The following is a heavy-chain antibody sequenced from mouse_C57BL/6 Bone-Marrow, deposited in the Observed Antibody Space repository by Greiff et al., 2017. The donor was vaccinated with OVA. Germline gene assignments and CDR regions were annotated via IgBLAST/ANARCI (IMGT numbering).Heavy chain of an antibody. CDR3: ARSNYGSSYWYFDV. J-gene: IGHJ1*03. V-gene: IGHV1-55*01. Sequence: VQLQQPGAELVKPGASVKMSCKASGYTFTSYWITWVKQRPGQGLEWIGDIYPGSGSTNYNEKFKSKATQTVDTSSSTAYMQLSSLTSEDSAVYYCARSNYGSSYWYFDVWGTGTTVTVSS. CDR1: GYTFTSYW. CDR2: IYPGSGST. D-gene: IGHD1-1*01.